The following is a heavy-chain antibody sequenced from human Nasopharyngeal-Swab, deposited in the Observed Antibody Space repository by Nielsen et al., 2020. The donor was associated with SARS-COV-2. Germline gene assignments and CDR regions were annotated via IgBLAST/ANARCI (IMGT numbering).Heavy chain of an antibody. CDR2: ISYDGSNK. J-gene: IGHJ4*02. D-gene: IGHD3-10*01. CDR3: AKGSRSEYYFDY. V-gene: IGHV3-30*18. Sequence: WIRQSPGKGLEWVAVISYDGSNKYYAVSVKGRFTISRDNSKNTLYLQMNSLRAEDTAVYYCAKGSRSEYYFDYWGQGTLVTVSS.